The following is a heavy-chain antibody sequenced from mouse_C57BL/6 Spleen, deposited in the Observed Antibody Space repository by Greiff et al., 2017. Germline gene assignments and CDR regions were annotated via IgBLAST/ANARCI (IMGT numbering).Heavy chain of an antibody. CDR3: ARDSNYEYFDV. Sequence: EVQLQQSGPGLVKPSQSLSLTCSVTGYSITSGYYWNWIRQFPGNKLEWMGYISYDGSNNYNPSLKNRISITRDTSKNQFFLKLNSVTTEDTATYYCARDSNYEYFDVWGTGTTVTVSS. V-gene: IGHV3-6*01. D-gene: IGHD2-5*01. CDR1: GYSITSGYY. CDR2: ISYDGSN. J-gene: IGHJ1*03.